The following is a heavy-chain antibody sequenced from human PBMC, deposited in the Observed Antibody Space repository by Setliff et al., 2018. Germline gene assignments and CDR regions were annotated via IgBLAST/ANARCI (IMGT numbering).Heavy chain of an antibody. V-gene: IGHV4-4*07. D-gene: IGHD1-1*01. J-gene: IGHJ4*02. Sequence: SETLSLTCTVSGDSINSHYWSWIRQPAGKGLEWIGRIFGSGSTNYNPSLKSRVTMSIDTSKNQFFLKVRSVTAADTAVYYCARDRGSNNSPEDFDYWGLGTLVTVSS. CDR2: IFGSGST. CDR3: ARDRGSNNSPEDFDY. CDR1: GDSINSHY.